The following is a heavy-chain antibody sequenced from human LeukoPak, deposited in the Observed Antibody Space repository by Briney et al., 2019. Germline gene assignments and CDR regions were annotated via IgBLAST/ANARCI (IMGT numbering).Heavy chain of an antibody. D-gene: IGHD6-19*01. CDR1: GFTFSSYS. CDR2: ITSRSTYI. CDR3: ARDEETVAGLNGFDL. V-gene: IGHV3-21*01. J-gene: IGHJ4*02. Sequence: GGSLRLSCADSGFTFSSYSMNWFRQAPGKGLEWVASITSRSTYIFYADSVKGRFTVSRDNAENSLSLQMNSLRAEDTGVYYCARDEETVAGLNGFDLWGQGTLVTVSS.